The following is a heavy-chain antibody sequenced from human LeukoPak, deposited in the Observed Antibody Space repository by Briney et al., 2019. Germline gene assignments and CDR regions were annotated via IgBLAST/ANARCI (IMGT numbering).Heavy chain of an antibody. CDR2: IIPIFGTA. V-gene: IGHV1-69*05. Sequence: SVKVSCKASGGTFSSYAISWVRQAPGQGLEWMGRIIPIFGTANYAQKFQGRVTITTDESTSTAYMGLSSLRSEDTAVYYCARDPPHGGPFDYWGQGTLVTVSS. CDR1: GGTFSSYA. D-gene: IGHD2-15*01. J-gene: IGHJ4*02. CDR3: ARDPPHGGPFDY.